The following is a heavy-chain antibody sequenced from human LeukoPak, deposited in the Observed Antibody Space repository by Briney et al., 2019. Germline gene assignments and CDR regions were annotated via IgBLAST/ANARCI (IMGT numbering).Heavy chain of an antibody. V-gene: IGHV3-30*02. D-gene: IGHD6-13*01. CDR1: GFTFSSYG. Sequence: GGSLRLSCAASGFTFSSYGMRWVRQAPGKGLEWVAFIRYDGSNKYYADSVKGRFTISRDNSKNTLYLQMNSLRAEDTAVYYCAKDRRPRIAAAGTPPDYWGQGTLVTVSS. CDR2: IRYDGSNK. CDR3: AKDRRPRIAAAGTPPDY. J-gene: IGHJ4*02.